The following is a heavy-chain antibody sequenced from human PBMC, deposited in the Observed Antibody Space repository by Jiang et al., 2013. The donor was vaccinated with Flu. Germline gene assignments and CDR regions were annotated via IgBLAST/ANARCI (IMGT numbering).Heavy chain of an antibody. D-gene: IGHD4-17*01. Sequence: VQLLESGGGLVQPGGSLRLSCAASGFTFSSYAMSWVRQAPGKGLEWVSAISSSGGSTYYADSVKGRFTISRDNSKDTLYLQMNSLRAEDTAVYYCAKDPGAGYGDSEDYFDYWGREPWSPSP. J-gene: IGHJ4*02. CDR2: ISSSGGST. CDR1: GFTFSSYA. CDR3: AKDPGAGYGDSEDYFDY. V-gene: IGHV3-23*01.